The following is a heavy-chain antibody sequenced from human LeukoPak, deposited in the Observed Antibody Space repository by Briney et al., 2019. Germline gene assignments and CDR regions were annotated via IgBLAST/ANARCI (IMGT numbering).Heavy chain of an antibody. CDR3: ARGLIAAAGYFDY. D-gene: IGHD6-13*01. CDR1: GFTFSSYS. J-gene: IGHJ4*02. CDR2: ISSSSSYI. V-gene: IGHV3-21*01. Sequence: GGALRLSCAASGFTFSSYSMNWVRQAPGKGLEWVSSISSSSSYIYYADSVKGRFTISRDSAKNSLYLQMNSLRAEDTAVYYCARGLIAAAGYFDYWGQGTLVTVSS.